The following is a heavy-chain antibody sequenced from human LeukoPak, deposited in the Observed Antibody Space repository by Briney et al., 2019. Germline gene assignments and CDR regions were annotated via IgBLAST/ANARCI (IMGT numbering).Heavy chain of an antibody. D-gene: IGHD5-18*01. Sequence: SETLSLTCAFSGYSISSGYYWGWIRQPPGKGLEWIGSIYHSGSTYYNPSLKSRVTISVDTSKNQFSLKLSSVTAADTAVYYCATQEGDSYGFDYWGQGTLVTVSS. CDR2: IYHSGST. CDR1: GYSISSGYY. CDR3: ATQEGDSYGFDY. J-gene: IGHJ4*02. V-gene: IGHV4-38-2*01.